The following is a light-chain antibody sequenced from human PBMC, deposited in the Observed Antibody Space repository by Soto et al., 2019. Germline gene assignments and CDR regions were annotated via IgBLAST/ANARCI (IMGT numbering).Light chain of an antibody. CDR2: GNS. V-gene: IGLV1-40*01. J-gene: IGLJ1*01. CDR3: QSYDSSLSGSYV. CDR1: SSNIGAGYD. Sequence: QSVLTQPPSVSGAPGQRVTISCTGSSSNIGAGYDVHWYQQLPGTAPNLLIYGNSNRPSGVPDRFSGSKSGTSASLAITGLQAEDEADYYCQSYDSSLSGSYVFGTGPRSPS.